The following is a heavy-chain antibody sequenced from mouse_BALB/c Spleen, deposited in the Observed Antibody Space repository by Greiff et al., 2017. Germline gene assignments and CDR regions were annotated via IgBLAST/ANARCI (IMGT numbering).Heavy chain of an antibody. D-gene: IGHD2-3*01. CDR1: GYTFTSYW. Sequence: QVQLQQSGAELARPGASVKLSCKASGYTFTSYWMQWVKQRPGQGLEWIGAIYPGDGDTRYTQKFKGKATLTADKSSSTAYMQLSSLASEDSAVYYCARGAHDGYYSYYAMDYWGQGTSVTVSS. J-gene: IGHJ4*01. CDR3: ARGAHDGYYSYYAMDY. V-gene: IGHV1-87*01. CDR2: IYPGDGDT.